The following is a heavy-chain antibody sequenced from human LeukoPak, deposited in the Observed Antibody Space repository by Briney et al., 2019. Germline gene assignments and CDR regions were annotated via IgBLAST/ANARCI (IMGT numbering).Heavy chain of an antibody. CDR2: ILTDGST. D-gene: IGHD6-19*01. V-gene: IGHV3-53*01. Sequence: GGSLSLFCGASVLPLTKNYMTWDPEAAGEGLEGVSVILTDGSTHYADSVKGRFIISRDHSKNTVPLQMDSRTMDDSGVYYCARDFARAGYFVYWALGTLVIVSS. J-gene: IGHJ4*02. CDR3: ARDFARAGYFVY. CDR1: VLPLTKNY.